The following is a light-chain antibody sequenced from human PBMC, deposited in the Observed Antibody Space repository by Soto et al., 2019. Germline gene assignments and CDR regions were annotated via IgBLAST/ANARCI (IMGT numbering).Light chain of an antibody. J-gene: IGKJ1*01. V-gene: IGKV3-20*01. Sequence: EIVLTQSPGTLSLPPGARATLSCRASQGVDNNYLAWYQQRPGRGPRLLIFGASSRATGIPDRFSGSGSGTDFTLTISRLEPEDFAVYYCQKHGNSPLTFGQGTRVE. CDR3: QKHGNSPLT. CDR2: GAS. CDR1: QGVDNNY.